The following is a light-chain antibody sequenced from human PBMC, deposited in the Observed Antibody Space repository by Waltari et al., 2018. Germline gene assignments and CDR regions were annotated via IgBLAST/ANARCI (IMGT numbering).Light chain of an antibody. CDR1: QSVGNN. CDR3: HQYNHWPTFT. Sequence: EIEMTQSPATLPVSPGERFTLSCRASQSVGNNLAWYQQRPGQAPRLLIYGASTRATDISDRFSGSGSGTDFTLTISALQSEDLAVYYCHQYNHWPTFTFGQGTKLQIE. V-gene: IGKV3-15*01. J-gene: IGKJ2*01. CDR2: GAS.